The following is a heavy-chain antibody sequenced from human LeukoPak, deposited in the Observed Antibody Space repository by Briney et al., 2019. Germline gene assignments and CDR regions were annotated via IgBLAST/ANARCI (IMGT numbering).Heavy chain of an antibody. V-gene: IGHV4-39*01. D-gene: IGHD6-13*01. J-gene: IGHJ4*02. Sequence: PSETLSLTCTVSGGSISSSSYYWGWIRQPPGKGQEWIGSIYYSGSTYYNPSLKSRVTISVDTSKNQFSLKLSSVTAADTAVYYCARHRHSSSWYGFDYWGQGTLVTVSS. CDR3: ARHRHSSSWYGFDY. CDR1: GGSISSSSYY. CDR2: IYYSGST.